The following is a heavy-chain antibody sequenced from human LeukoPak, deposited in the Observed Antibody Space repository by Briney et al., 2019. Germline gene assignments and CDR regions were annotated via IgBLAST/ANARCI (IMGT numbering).Heavy chain of an antibody. CDR3: ATYGDYDAFDI. J-gene: IGHJ3*02. CDR2: IYPGDSDT. D-gene: IGHD4-17*01. CDR1: GYSFTSYW. V-gene: IGHV5-51*01. Sequence: GESLKVSCKGSGYSFTSYWIGRGRQMPGKGLEWMGIIYPGDSDTRYSPSFQGQVTISADKSISTAYLQWSSLKASDTAMYYCATYGDYDAFDIWGQGTMVTVSS.